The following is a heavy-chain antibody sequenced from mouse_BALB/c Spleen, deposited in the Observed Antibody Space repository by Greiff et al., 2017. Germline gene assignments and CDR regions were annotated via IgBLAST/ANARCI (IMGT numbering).Heavy chain of an antibody. Sequence: EVMLVESGGGLVKPGGSLKLSCAASGFTFSSYAMSWVRQSPEKRLEWVAEISSGGSYTYYPDTVTGRFTISRDNAKNTLYLEMSSLRSEDTAMYYCARGGLLQRDYAMDYWGQGTSVTVSS. V-gene: IGHV5-9-4*01. J-gene: IGHJ4*01. D-gene: IGHD2-3*01. CDR1: GFTFSSYA. CDR3: ARGGLLQRDYAMDY. CDR2: ISSGGSYT.